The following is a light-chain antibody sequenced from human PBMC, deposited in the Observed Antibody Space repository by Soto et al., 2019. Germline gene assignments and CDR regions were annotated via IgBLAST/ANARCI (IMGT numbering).Light chain of an antibody. J-gene: IGKJ1*01. CDR1: QTVCRSS. CDR2: GAS. Sequence: EIVFTQSPGTLSLSPRERATLSCRASQTVCRSSLAWYQHEPGQAPRLLIFGASARAAGFPDRFSGSGSGTAFTLTISRLEPEDFAVYYCQQYGSSPRTFGQGTKVDIK. V-gene: IGKV3-20*01. CDR3: QQYGSSPRT.